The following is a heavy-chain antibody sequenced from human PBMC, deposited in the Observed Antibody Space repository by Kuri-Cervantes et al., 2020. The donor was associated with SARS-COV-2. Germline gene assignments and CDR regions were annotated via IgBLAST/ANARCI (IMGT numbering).Heavy chain of an antibody. Sequence: GGSLRLSCAASGFTFSNYPVHWVRQAPGKGLEWVALISYDGSNKYYADSVKGRFTISSDNSKNTLYLQMNSLRAEDTAVYYCAKDRIVGARYYYGMDVWGQGTTVTVSS. CDR2: ISYDGSNK. CDR3: AKDRIVGARYYYGMDV. CDR1: GFTFSNYP. J-gene: IGHJ6*02. V-gene: IGHV3-30*01. D-gene: IGHD1-26*01.